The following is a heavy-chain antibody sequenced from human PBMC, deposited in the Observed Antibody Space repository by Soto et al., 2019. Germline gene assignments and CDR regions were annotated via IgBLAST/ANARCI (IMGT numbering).Heavy chain of an antibody. Sequence: GASVKVSCKASGGTFSSYAISWVRQAPGQGLEWMGGIIPIFGTANYAQKFQGRVTITADESTSTAYMELSSLRSEDTAVYYCARASYYYDSSGYYNYFDYWGQGTLVTVSS. CDR2: IIPIFGTA. D-gene: IGHD3-22*01. J-gene: IGHJ4*02. V-gene: IGHV1-69*13. CDR3: ARASYYYDSSGYYNYFDY. CDR1: GGTFSSYA.